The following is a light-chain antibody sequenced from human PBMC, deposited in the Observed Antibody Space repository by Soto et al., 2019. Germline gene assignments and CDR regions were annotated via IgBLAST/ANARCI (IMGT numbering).Light chain of an antibody. Sequence: ELVMTQSPATLSVSPGARVTLSCRASQTILSNLAWYQQKPGQAPSLLIYGASTRATGIPARFSGSGSGTELTITISGLQSEDVEVYDGQQYNNWPWTFGQGTKVDIK. V-gene: IGKV3-15*01. CDR1: QTILSN. CDR3: QQYNNWPWT. CDR2: GAS. J-gene: IGKJ1*01.